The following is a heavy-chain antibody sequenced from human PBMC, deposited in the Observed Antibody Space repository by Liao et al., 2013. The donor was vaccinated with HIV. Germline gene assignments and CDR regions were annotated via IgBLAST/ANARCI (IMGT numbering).Heavy chain of an antibody. CDR2: IYYSGST. CDR3: ARARWLHYYFDY. CDR1: GGSISSSSYY. D-gene: IGHD3-22*01. J-gene: IGHJ4*02. V-gene: IGHV4-30-4*08. Sequence: QLQLQESGPGLVKPSETLSLTCTVSGGSISSSSYYWGWIRQPPGKGLEWIGYIYYSGSTYYNPSLKSRVTISVDTSKNQFSLKLSSVTAADTAVYYCARARWLHYYFDYWGQGTLVTVSS.